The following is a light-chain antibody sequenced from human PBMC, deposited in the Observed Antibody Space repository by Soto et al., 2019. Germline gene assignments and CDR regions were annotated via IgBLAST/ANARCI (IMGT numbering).Light chain of an antibody. Sequence: IQMTQSPSTLSASVGDRVTVTCRASQSVSDWLAWYQQKPGNPPKLLIYDTSRLESAVPSRFSASGSGTDFTLTISSLQPDDFATYYCQHYNSYSEAFGQGTK. J-gene: IGKJ1*01. CDR1: QSVSDW. CDR3: QHYNSYSEA. V-gene: IGKV1-5*01. CDR2: DTS.